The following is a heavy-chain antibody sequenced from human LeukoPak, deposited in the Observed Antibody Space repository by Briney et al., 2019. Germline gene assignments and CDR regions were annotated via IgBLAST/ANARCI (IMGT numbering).Heavy chain of an antibody. J-gene: IGHJ4*02. V-gene: IGHV4-39*07. Sequence: SETLSLTCTVSGGSLSSSSYYWAWIRQPPGEGLEWIGSMYYSGSTYFNPSLKSRVTISLDTSQNQFFLKLTSVTAADTAVYYCARRSALWNDWPFDYWGQGTLVTVSS. CDR3: ARRSALWNDWPFDY. CDR1: GGSLSSSSYY. CDR2: MYYSGST. D-gene: IGHD1-1*01.